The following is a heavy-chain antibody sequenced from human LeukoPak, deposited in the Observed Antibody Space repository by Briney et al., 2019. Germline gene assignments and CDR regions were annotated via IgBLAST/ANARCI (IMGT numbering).Heavy chain of an antibody. CDR3: ARAVTGYSGYDYSDY. J-gene: IGHJ4*02. D-gene: IGHD5-12*01. CDR2: IIPILGIA. V-gene: IGHV1-69*04. CDR1: GGTFSSYA. Sequence: SVKVSCKASGGTFSSYAISWVRQAPGQGLEWMGRIIPILGIANYAQKFQGRVTITADKSTSTAYMELRSLRSEDTAVYYCARAVTGYSGYDYSDYWGQGTLVTVSS.